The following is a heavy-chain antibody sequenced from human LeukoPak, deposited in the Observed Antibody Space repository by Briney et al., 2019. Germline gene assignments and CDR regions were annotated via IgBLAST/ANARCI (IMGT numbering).Heavy chain of an antibody. CDR3: ATRDFDWSLDY. J-gene: IGHJ4*02. V-gene: IGHV1-46*01. CDR1: GYTFTSYY. Sequence: ASVQVSCQASGYTFTSYYIHWVRQPPGQGVGWMGIISPSGGGTTYAQKFQGRVTMTRDTSTSTVYMELSSLRSEDTAVYYCATRDFDWSLDYWGQGTLVTVSS. D-gene: IGHD3-9*01. CDR2: ISPSGGGT.